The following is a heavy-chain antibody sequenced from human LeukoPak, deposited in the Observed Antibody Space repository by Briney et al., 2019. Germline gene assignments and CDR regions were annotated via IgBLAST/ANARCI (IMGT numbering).Heavy chain of an antibody. J-gene: IGHJ4*02. D-gene: IGHD3-10*01. V-gene: IGHV4-34*01. CDR3: ARRSRYGSGSYPARTHFDY. CDR1: GGSFSSYY. CDR2: INHSGST. Sequence: SETLSLTCAVYGGSFSSYYWSWIRQPPGKGLEWIGEINHSGSTNYNPSLKSRVTISVDTSKNQFSLKLSSVTAADTAVYYCARRSRYGSGSYPARTHFDYWGQGTLVTVSP.